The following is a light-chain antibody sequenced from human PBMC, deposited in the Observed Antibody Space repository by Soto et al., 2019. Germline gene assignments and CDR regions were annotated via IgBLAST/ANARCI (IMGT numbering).Light chain of an antibody. CDR2: DAS. V-gene: IGKV3-11*01. CDR3: LQRSNWPPLLS. J-gene: IGKJ4*01. Sequence: DMVLTKSPAPLSLSQGERAILSCRAIQSVSSYLAWYQQKPGQAPRLLIYDASNRATGIPARFRGSGSGTDFTLTISSIEPEDFAFYYCLQRSNWPPLLSFGGGTKVDI. CDR1: QSVSSY.